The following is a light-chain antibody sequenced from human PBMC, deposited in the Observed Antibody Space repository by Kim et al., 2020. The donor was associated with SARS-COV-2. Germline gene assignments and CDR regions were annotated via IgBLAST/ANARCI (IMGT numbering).Light chain of an antibody. CDR2: DAS. Sequence: LSLSPGERATLSCRASQSVSSYLAGYQQKPGQAPRLLIYDASNRATGIPARFSGSGSGTDFTLTISSLEPEDFAVYYCQQRSNWQTFGQGTKLEI. CDR3: QQRSNWQT. J-gene: IGKJ2*01. CDR1: QSVSSY. V-gene: IGKV3-11*01.